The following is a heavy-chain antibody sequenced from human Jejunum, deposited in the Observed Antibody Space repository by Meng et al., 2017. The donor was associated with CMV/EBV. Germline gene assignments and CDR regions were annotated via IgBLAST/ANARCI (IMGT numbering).Heavy chain of an antibody. CDR2: IYSGGDT. CDR3: AKNFRTYRSGVQYYTTDV. V-gene: IGHV3-23*03. Sequence: FSVYAMPWVRQAPGKGLEWVSLIYSGGDTFYGDSVKGRFTISRDNSKNILYLQLNSLRAEDTAVYYCAKNFRTYRSGVQYYTTDVWGQGTTVTVSS. D-gene: IGHD2/OR15-2a*01. CDR1: FSVYA. J-gene: IGHJ6*02.